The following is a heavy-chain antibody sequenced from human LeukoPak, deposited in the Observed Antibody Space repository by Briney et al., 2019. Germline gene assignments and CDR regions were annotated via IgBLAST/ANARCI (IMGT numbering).Heavy chain of an antibody. J-gene: IGHJ4*02. Sequence: PGGSLRLSCVASGFTFSSYWMAWVRQAPGKGPEWVASIQQNGNEKYYVDSVKGRFTISKDNAKNLLFLRMNSLRAEDTAVYYCAREDHSKYEYWGQGTPVTVSS. CDR3: AREDHSKYEY. CDR2: IQQNGNEK. CDR1: GFTFSSYW. V-gene: IGHV3-7*01. D-gene: IGHD4-11*01.